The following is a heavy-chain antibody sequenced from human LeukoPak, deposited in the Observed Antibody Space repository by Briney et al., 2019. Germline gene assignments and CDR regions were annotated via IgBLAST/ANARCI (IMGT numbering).Heavy chain of an antibody. CDR1: GRSFSGYY. CDR2: INHSGST. D-gene: IGHD5-18*01. CDR3: ARVKPRGSYDY. V-gene: IGHV4-34*01. J-gene: IGHJ4*02. Sequence: SETLSLTCAVYGRSFSGYYWSWIRQPPGKGLEWIGEINHSGSTNYNPSLKSRVTISVDTSKNQFSLKLSSVTAADTAVYYCARVKPRGSYDYWDQGTLVTVSS.